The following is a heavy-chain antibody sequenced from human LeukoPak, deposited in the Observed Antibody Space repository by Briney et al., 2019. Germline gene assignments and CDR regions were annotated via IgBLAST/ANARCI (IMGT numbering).Heavy chain of an antibody. D-gene: IGHD3-10*01. V-gene: IGHV4-39*01. J-gene: IGHJ5*02. Sequence: KTSETLSLTCTVSGDSIASRTSCWSWIRQPPGKGLEWITCMYHTGDTFYSPSLRSRVTISIDTSKNQFSLKLNSVTAADTAVYYCARHYGPWGQGTLVTVSS. CDR2: MYHTGDT. CDR3: ARHYGP. CDR1: GDSIASRTSC.